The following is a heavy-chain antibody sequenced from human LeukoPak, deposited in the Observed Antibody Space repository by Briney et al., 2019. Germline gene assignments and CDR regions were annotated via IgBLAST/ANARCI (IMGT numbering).Heavy chain of an antibody. CDR3: AKDTSSYDANWFDP. CDR1: GFTFSSYA. CDR2: ISGSGGST. V-gene: IGHV3-23*01. Sequence: GGSLSLSCAASGFTFSSYAMSWVRQAPGKGLEWVSAISGSGGSTYYADSVKGRFTISRDNSKNTLYLQMNSLRAEDTAVYYCAKDTSSYDANWFDPWGQGTLVTVSS. J-gene: IGHJ5*02. D-gene: IGHD5-18*01.